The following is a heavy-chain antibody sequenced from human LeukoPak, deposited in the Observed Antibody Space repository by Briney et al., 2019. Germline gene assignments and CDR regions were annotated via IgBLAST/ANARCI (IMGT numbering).Heavy chain of an antibody. CDR3: ARDRWYDKSDYYYNLDH. J-gene: IGHJ4*02. Sequence: GASVKVSCKASGYTFTNYGISWVRQAPGQGLEWMGWISGYNGETNNAQKVQGRVTMTTDTSTSTAYMELRSLRSDDTAVYYCARDRWYDKSDYYYNLDHWGREPWSPSPQ. V-gene: IGHV1-18*01. CDR2: ISGYNGET. D-gene: IGHD3-22*01. CDR1: GYTFTNYG.